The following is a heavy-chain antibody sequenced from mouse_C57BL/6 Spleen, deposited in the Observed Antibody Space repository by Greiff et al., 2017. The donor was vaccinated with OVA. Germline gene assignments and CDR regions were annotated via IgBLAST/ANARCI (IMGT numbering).Heavy chain of an antibody. V-gene: IGHV1-69*01. CDR2: IDPSDSYT. CDR1: GYTFTSYW. D-gene: IGHD3-2*02. Sequence: LQESGAELVMPGASVKLSCKASGYTFTSYWMHWVKQRPGQGLEWIGEIDPSDSYTNYNQKFKGKSTLTVDKSSSTAYMQLSSLTSEDSAVYYCARGGTAQATFFAYWGQGTLVTVSA. CDR3: ARGGTAQATFFAY. J-gene: IGHJ3*01.